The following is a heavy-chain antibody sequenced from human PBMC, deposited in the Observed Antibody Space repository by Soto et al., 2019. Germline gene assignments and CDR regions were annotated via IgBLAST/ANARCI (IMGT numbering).Heavy chain of an antibody. CDR1: GFTFSNAW. J-gene: IGHJ4*02. Sequence: EVQLVESGGGLVKPGGSLRLSCAGSGFTFSNAWMSWVRRAPGKGLEWVGRIKSDAYGGAIDYAAPVKGRFTISRDDLKNTLFLKTNNLKAEDSAVYSCTTTKCRLEPPTNDFWGQGTPVIVSS. CDR3: TTTKCRLEPPTNDF. V-gene: IGHV3-15*01. CDR2: IKSDAYGGAI. D-gene: IGHD1-1*01.